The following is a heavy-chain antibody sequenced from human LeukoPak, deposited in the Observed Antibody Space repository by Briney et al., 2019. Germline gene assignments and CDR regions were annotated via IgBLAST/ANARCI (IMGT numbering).Heavy chain of an antibody. Sequence: PSETLSLTCTVSGGSISSYYWSWIRQPPGKGLEWIGYIYYSGSTNYNPSLKSRVTISVDTSKNKFSLKLSSVTAADTAVYYCARERRDDFWSGTYRGNRFDPWGQGTLVTVSS. D-gene: IGHD3-3*01. CDR1: GGSISSYY. CDR3: ARERRDDFWSGTYRGNRFDP. J-gene: IGHJ5*02. CDR2: IYYSGST. V-gene: IGHV4-59*01.